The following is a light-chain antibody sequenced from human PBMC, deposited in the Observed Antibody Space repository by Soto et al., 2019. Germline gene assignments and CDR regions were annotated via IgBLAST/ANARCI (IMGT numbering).Light chain of an antibody. Sequence: EIVLTQSPDTLSLSPGERATLSCRASQSVGSNLAWFQQKPGQAPRLLIYGSSTRATGVPARFSGSGSGADFTLTISNLQSEDFAVYYCQQYTNWPPITFGQGTRLEIK. CDR1: QSVGSN. V-gene: IGKV3-15*01. J-gene: IGKJ5*01. CDR2: GSS. CDR3: QQYTNWPPIT.